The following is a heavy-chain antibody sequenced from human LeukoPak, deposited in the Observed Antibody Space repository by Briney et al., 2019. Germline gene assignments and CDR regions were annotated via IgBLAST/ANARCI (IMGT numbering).Heavy chain of an antibody. J-gene: IGHJ5*02. CDR2: IYTSGST. CDR3: ARDLLDCSSTSCYRWFDP. V-gene: IGHV4-4*09. Sequence: PSETLSLTCTVSGGSISSYYWSWIRQPPGKGLEWIGYIYTSGSTNYNPSLKSRVTISVDTSKNQFSLKLSSVTAADTAVYYCARDLLDCSSTSCYRWFDPWGQGTLVTVSS. D-gene: IGHD2-2*01. CDR1: GGSISSYY.